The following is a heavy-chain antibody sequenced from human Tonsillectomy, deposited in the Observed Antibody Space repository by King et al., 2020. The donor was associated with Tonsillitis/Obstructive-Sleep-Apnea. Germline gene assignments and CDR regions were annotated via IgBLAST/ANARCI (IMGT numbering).Heavy chain of an antibody. CDR2: ISTSSAYT. J-gene: IGHJ5*02. V-gene: IGHV3-11*05. Sequence: VQLVESGGGLVKPGGSLRLSCAAYGFTFSDYYMSWIRQAPGKGLEWVSHISTSSAYTKYVDSVKGRFTISRDNAKSSLYLQMNSLRTEDTAVYYCARDVTSNTWFDPWGQGTLVTVSS. D-gene: IGHD2-21*02. CDR3: ARDVTSNTWFDP. CDR1: GFTFSDYY.